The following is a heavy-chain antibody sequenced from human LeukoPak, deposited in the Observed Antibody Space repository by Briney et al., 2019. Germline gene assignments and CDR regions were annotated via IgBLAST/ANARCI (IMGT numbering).Heavy chain of an antibody. CDR3: ARGLPGDILTAPQTYYLDY. D-gene: IGHD3-9*01. Sequence: GGSLRLSCAASGFTVSSNYMSWVRQAPGKGLEWVSVIYSGGSTYYADSVKGRFTISRDNSKNTLYLQMNSLRAEDTAVYYCARGLPGDILTAPQTYYLDYWGQGTLVTVSS. CDR2: IYSGGST. V-gene: IGHV3-53*01. CDR1: GFTVSSNY. J-gene: IGHJ4*02.